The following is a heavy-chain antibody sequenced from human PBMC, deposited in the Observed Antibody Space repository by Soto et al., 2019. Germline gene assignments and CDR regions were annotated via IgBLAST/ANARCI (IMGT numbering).Heavy chain of an antibody. CDR2: INPSGGST. D-gene: IGHD4-17*01. CDR1: GYTFTSYY. V-gene: IGHV1-46*01. J-gene: IGHJ5*02. CDR3: ARAKPCYGDRRGNWFGP. Sequence: QVQLVQSGAEVKKPGASVKVSCKASGYTFTSYYMHWVRQAPGQGLAWMGIINPSGGSTSYAQKFQVRVTMTRDTSTSTVCMEQSSLRSEDMAVYYCARAKPCYGDRRGNWFGPWGQGTLVTVSS.